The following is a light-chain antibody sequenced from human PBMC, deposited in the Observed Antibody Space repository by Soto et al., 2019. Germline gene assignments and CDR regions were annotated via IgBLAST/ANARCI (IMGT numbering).Light chain of an antibody. CDR2: EVS. CDR1: ISDVCGYNY. Sequence: QPVPRQPASVSGSPGQSITMSCTGTISDVCGYNYVSWYQQHQGKAPKLMIYEVSNRPSGVSNRFSGSTSRNTASLTISGLQAADEADYYCSSDTSSSTLFGTGTKVT. V-gene: IGLV2-14*01. CDR3: SSDTSSSTL. J-gene: IGLJ1*01.